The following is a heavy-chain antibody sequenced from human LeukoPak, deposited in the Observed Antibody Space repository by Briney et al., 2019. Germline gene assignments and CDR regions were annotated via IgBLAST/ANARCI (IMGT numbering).Heavy chain of an antibody. J-gene: IGHJ4*02. D-gene: IGHD3-3*01. Sequence: VASVKVSCKASGYTFTSYGISWVQQAPAQGLEWMGWISAYNGNTNYAQKLQGRVTMTTDTSTSTAYMELRSLRSDDTAVYYCARFTFWSGYYPFDYWGQGTLVTVSS. CDR3: ARFTFWSGYYPFDY. V-gene: IGHV1-18*01. CDR2: ISAYNGNT. CDR1: GYTFTSYG.